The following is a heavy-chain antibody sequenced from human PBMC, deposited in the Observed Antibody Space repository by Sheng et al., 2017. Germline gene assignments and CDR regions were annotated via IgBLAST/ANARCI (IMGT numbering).Heavy chain of an antibody. CDR2: ISSSGSTI. CDR3: ARGDLLTSNFDY. J-gene: IGHJ4*02. V-gene: IGHV3-48*03. D-gene: IGHD2-8*01. CDR1: GFTFSSYE. Sequence: EVQLVESGGGLVQPGGSLRLSCAASGFTFSSYEMNWVRQAPGKGLEWVSYISSSGSTIYYADSVKGRFTISRDNAKNSLYLQMNSLRAEDTAVYYCARGDLLTSNFDYWGQGTLVTVSS.